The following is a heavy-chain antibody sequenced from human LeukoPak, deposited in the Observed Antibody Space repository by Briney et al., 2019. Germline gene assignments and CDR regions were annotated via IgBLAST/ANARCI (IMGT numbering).Heavy chain of an antibody. D-gene: IGHD1-14*01. CDR1: GFTFRSYG. CDR2: ISGSGDRT. Sequence: GGSLRLSCAASGFTFRSYGMSWVRQAPGKGLEWVSAISGSGDRTYHADSVKGRFTISRDNSKNTLYLHMNSLRAEDTAVYYCAKPARTDYTDYWGQGTLVTVSS. J-gene: IGHJ4*02. V-gene: IGHV3-23*01. CDR3: AKPARTDYTDY.